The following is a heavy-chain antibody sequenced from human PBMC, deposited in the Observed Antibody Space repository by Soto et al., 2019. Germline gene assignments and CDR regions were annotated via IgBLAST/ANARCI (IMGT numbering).Heavy chain of an antibody. CDR3: ARSGRSGYYYYYGMDV. D-gene: IGHD2-15*01. CDR2: IYESGST. Sequence: SETLSLTCTVSGGSISSYYWSWIRQPPGKGLEWIGYIYESGSTNYNPSLKSRVTMSVDTSKNQFSLKLSSVTAADTAVYFCARSGRSGYYYYYGMDVWGQGTTVTV. J-gene: IGHJ6*02. CDR1: GGSISSYY. V-gene: IGHV4-59*01.